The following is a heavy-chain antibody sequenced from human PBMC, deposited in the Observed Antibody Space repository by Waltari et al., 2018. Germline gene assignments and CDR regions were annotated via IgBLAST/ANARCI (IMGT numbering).Heavy chain of an antibody. CDR3: ARDSELGAVFDI. V-gene: IGHV4-34*02. CDR1: GGSFRDYY. Sequence: QVQLQQWGAGLLKPSETLSLTCAVYGGSFRDYYWSWIRQAPGEGLGGVGETEESGGTKDNPSLKSRVTISLDASKNQISRKLFSVTAADSGVYYCARDSELGAVFDIWGQGTTVTVS. D-gene: IGHD3-16*01. J-gene: IGHJ3*02. CDR2: TEESGGT.